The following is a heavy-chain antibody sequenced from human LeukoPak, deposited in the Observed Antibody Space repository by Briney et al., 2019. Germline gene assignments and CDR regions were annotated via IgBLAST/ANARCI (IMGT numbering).Heavy chain of an antibody. CDR2: IYYSGST. Sequence: SETLSLTCTVSGGSISSYYWSWIRQPPGKGLEWIGYIYYSGSTNYNPSLKSRVTISVDTSKNQFSLKLSSVTAADTAVYYCARHLAYYDGSGYPFWNGMDVWGQGTTVTVSS. V-gene: IGHV4-59*08. D-gene: IGHD3-22*01. J-gene: IGHJ6*02. CDR3: ARHLAYYDGSGYPFWNGMDV. CDR1: GGSISSYY.